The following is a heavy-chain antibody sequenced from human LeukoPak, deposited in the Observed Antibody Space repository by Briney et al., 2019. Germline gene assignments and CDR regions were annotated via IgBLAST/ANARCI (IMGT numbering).Heavy chain of an antibody. D-gene: IGHD1-26*01. J-gene: IGHJ4*02. CDR3: ARVGEVDYFDY. CDR1: GFTFSSYS. V-gene: IGHV3-64*01. Sequence: GGSLRLPCAASGFTFSSYSMHWVRQAPGEGLEYVSAINTNGGRTYYASSVRGRFTISRDNSKNTLYLQMGSLRPEDMAVYYCARVGEVDYFDYWGQGTLVTVSS. CDR2: INTNGGRT.